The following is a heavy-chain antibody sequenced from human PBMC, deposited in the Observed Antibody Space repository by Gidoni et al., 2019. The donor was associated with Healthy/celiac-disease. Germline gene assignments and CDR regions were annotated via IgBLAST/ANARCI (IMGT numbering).Heavy chain of an antibody. D-gene: IGHD1-26*01. V-gene: IGHV1-69*08. J-gene: IGHJ5*02. CDR2: IIPILGIA. CDR1: GGTFSSYT. Sequence: QVQLVQSGAEVKKPGSSVKVSCKASGGTFSSYTISWVRQAPGQGLEWMGRIIPILGIANYAQKFQGRVTITADKSTSTAYMELSSLRSEDTAVYYCARDPKQHGSYFIRGWFDPWGQGTLVTVSS. CDR3: ARDPKQHGSYFIRGWFDP.